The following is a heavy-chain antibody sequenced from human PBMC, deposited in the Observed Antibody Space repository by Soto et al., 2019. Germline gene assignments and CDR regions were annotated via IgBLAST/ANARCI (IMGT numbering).Heavy chain of an antibody. J-gene: IGHJ3*02. D-gene: IGHD3-9*01. CDR1: GGFISSYY. Sequence: SETLSVTCTVSGGFISSYYWSWSRQPPGKGLEWIGYIYYSGSTNYNPSLKSRVTISVDTSKNQFSLKLSSVTAADTAVYYCARDRSYDILIHDAFDIWGQGTMVTVS. CDR3: ARDRSYDILIHDAFDI. CDR2: IYYSGST. V-gene: IGHV4-59*01.